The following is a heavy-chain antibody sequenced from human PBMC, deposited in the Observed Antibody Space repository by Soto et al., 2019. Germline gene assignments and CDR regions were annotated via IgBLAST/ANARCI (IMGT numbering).Heavy chain of an antibody. Sequence: GSLRLSCAASGFTFSSYGMHWVRQAPGKGLEWVAVISYDGSNKYYADSVKGRFTISRDNSRNTLYLQMNSLRAEDTAVYYCAKRARFLEWLSPLGYYYYMDVWGKGTTVTVSS. CDR1: GFTFSSYG. D-gene: IGHD3-3*01. CDR3: AKRARFLEWLSPLGYYYYMDV. CDR2: ISYDGSNK. J-gene: IGHJ6*03. V-gene: IGHV3-30*18.